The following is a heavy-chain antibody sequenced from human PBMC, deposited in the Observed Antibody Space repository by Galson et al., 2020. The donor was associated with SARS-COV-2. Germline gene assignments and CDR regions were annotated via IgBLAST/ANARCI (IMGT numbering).Heavy chain of an antibody. CDR3: ARHGRGELLFPFDY. Sequence: SETLSLTCTVSGGSISSRIYFWGWIRQPPGTALQWIGTTYDSGSTYYDPSLKSRLTISVDTSKNQFSLKLSSVTAADTAVYYCARHGRGELLFPFDYWGQGILVTVSS. CDR2: TYDSGST. D-gene: IGHD1-26*01. J-gene: IGHJ4*02. V-gene: IGHV4-39*01. CDR1: GGSISSRIYF.